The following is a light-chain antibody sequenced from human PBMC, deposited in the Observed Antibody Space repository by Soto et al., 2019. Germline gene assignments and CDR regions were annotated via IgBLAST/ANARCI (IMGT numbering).Light chain of an antibody. Sequence: DIVMTQSPASLAVSLGERATINCKSSQSLLFVSNKKNYLAWYQQSPGQPPTLIIYWASSRESGVPDRFTGSGSGTDFALTISSLQAEDVAVYYCQEYYSTPLTFGGGTKV. CDR2: WAS. CDR3: QEYYSTPLT. CDR1: QSLLFVSNKKNY. J-gene: IGKJ4*01. V-gene: IGKV4-1*01.